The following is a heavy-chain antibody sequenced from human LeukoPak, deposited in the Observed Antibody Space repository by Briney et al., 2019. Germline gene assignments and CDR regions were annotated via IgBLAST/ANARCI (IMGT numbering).Heavy chain of an antibody. Sequence: HPGGSLRLSCAASGFTFSSYAMSWVRQAPGKGLEWVSAISGSGGSTYYADSVKGRFTISRDNSKNTLYLQMNSLRAEDTAVYYCAKWSERQYQLPPVAWFDPWGQGTLVTVSS. CDR1: GFTFSSYA. J-gene: IGHJ5*02. CDR2: ISGSGGST. CDR3: AKWSERQYQLPPVAWFDP. D-gene: IGHD2-2*01. V-gene: IGHV3-23*01.